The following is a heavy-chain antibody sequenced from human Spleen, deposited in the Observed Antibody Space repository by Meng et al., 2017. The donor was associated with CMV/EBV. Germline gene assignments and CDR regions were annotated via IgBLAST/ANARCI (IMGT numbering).Heavy chain of an antibody. CDR3: ARLALSDY. Sequence: QVQRVESGGGVVQPGRSLRLSCAASGFTLSSSAIHWVRQAPGKGLEWVAIISSDGSNRYYADSVKGRFTISRDSSKNTLYLQMNSLRAEDTAVYYCARLALSDYWGQGTLVTVSS. V-gene: IGHV3-30-3*01. CDR2: ISSDGSNR. J-gene: IGHJ4*02. CDR1: GFTLSSSA.